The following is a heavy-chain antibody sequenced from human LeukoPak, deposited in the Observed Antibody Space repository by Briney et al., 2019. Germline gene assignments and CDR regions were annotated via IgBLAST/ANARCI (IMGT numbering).Heavy chain of an antibody. CDR3: ARDRGLWFGESREYFDY. V-gene: IGHV3-21*01. Sequence: PGGSLRLSCAASGFTFSSYSMNWVRQAPGKGLEWVSSISSSSSYIYYADSVKGRFTISRDNAKNSLYLQMNSLRAEDTAVYYCARDRGLWFGESREYFDYWGQGTLVTVSS. D-gene: IGHD3-10*01. CDR1: GFTFSSYS. CDR2: ISSSSSYI. J-gene: IGHJ4*02.